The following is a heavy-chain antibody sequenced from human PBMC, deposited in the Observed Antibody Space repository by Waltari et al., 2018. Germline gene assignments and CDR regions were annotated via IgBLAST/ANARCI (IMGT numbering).Heavy chain of an antibody. D-gene: IGHD1-20*01. Sequence: QVQLVQSGAEVKQPGASVKVSCKASGYTFNAYALRWARQAPGQGLEWMGWISAYNGDTNYAQKFQGRVTMTTDTSTNTAYMELKNLRSDDTAVYYCAREYNYFDFWGQGSLVTVSS. CDR3: AREYNYFDF. V-gene: IGHV1-18*01. CDR2: ISAYNGDT. J-gene: IGHJ4*02. CDR1: GYTFNAYA.